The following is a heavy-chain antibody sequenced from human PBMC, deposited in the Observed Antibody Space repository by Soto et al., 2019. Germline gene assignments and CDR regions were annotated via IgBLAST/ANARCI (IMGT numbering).Heavy chain of an antibody. CDR2: ISSSGSTI. J-gene: IGHJ5*02. V-gene: IGHV3-48*03. Sequence: PGGSLRLSCAASGFTFSSYEMNWVRQAPGKGLEWVSYISSSGSTIYYADSVKGRFTISRDNAKNSLYLQMNSLRAEDTAVYYCARVKYSSSFWFDPWGQGTLVTVSS. CDR1: GFTFSSYE. D-gene: IGHD6-6*01. CDR3: ARVKYSSSFWFDP.